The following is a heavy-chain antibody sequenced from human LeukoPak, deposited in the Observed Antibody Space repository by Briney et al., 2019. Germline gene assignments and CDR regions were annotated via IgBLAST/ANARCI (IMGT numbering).Heavy chain of an antibody. D-gene: IGHD4-23*01. V-gene: IGHV4-59*08. CDR2: IYYSGST. J-gene: IGHJ3*01. Sequence: SETLSLTGTVPDGSISSYYWSWIRQPPGKGLEWIGFIYYSGSTNYNPSLKSRVTISVDTSKNQSSLKLSSVTAADTAVYYCARPSLDYGGIDAFDFWGQGTLVTVSS. CDR1: DGSISSYY. CDR3: ARPSLDYGGIDAFDF.